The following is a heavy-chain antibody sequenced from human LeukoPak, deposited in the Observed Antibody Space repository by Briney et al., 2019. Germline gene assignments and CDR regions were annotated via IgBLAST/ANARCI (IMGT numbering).Heavy chain of an antibody. V-gene: IGHV4-39*07. J-gene: IGHJ4*02. Sequence: SETLSLTCNVSGGSISNNNYFWAWIRQPPGKGLEWLGSIFYTGTAYYNPSLESPVTMSVDTSKNQFSLKLSSVTAADTAVYYCARSRLVGIAAAGTLISYWGQGTLVTVSS. D-gene: IGHD6-13*01. CDR1: GGSISNNNYF. CDR3: ARSRLVGIAAAGTLISY. CDR2: IFYTGTA.